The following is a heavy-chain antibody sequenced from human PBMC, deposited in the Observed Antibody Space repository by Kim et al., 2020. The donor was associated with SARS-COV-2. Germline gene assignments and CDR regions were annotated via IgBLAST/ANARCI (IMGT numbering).Heavy chain of an antibody. CDR3: AKDYYDSSYKILRSRGDAFYI. Sequence: GGSLRLSCAASGFTFSSYAMSWVRQAPGKGLEWVSAISGSGGSTYYADSVKGRFTISRDNSKNTLYLQMNSLRAEDMAVYYCAKDYYDSSYKILRSRGDAFYIWGQGTMVTVSS. D-gene: IGHD3-22*01. J-gene: IGHJ3*02. CDR2: ISGSGGST. CDR1: GFTFSSYA. V-gene: IGHV3-23*01.